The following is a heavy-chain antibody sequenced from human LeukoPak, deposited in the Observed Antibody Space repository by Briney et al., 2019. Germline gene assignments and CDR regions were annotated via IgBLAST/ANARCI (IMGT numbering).Heavy chain of an antibody. J-gene: IGHJ3*02. Sequence: SVKVSCKASGGTFSSYAISWVRQAPGQGLEWMGGIIPIFGTANYAQKFQGRVTITADESMSTAYMELSSLRSEDTAVYYCAREGPTTGTTIGWSDAFDIWGQGTMVTVSS. V-gene: IGHV1-69*13. CDR1: GGTFSSYA. CDR2: IIPIFGTA. CDR3: AREGPTTGTTIGWSDAFDI. D-gene: IGHD1-1*01.